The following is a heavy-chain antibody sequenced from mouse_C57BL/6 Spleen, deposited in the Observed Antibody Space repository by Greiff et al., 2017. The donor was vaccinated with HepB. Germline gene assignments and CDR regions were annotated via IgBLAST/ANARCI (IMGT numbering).Heavy chain of an antibody. CDR1: GYAFTNYL. CDR3: ARSTTVAPNV. Sequence: VHLVESGAELVRPGTSVKVSCKASGYAFTNYLIEWVKQRPGQGLEWIGVINPGSGGTNYNEKFKGKATLTADKSSSTAYMQLSSLTSEDSAVYFCARSTTVAPNVWGTGTTVTVSS. V-gene: IGHV1-54*01. CDR2: INPGSGGT. J-gene: IGHJ1*03. D-gene: IGHD1-1*01.